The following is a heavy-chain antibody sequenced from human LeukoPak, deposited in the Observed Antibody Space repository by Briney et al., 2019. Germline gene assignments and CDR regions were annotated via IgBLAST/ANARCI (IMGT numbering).Heavy chain of an antibody. CDR3: ARDPVAYDAFDI. J-gene: IGHJ3*02. D-gene: IGHD2-15*01. Sequence: PGGSLRLSCAASGFTFSSYSMNWVRQAPGKGLEWVSSISSSSSYIYYTDSAKGRFTISRDNAKNLLYLQMNSLRAEDTAVYYCARDPVAYDAFDIWGQGTMVTVSS. V-gene: IGHV3-21*01. CDR2: ISSSSSYI. CDR1: GFTFSSYS.